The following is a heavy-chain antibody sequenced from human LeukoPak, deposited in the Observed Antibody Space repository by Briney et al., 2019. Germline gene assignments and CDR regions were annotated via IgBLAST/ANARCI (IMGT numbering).Heavy chain of an antibody. CDR2: INPNSGGT. CDR3: ARTDSSGYYPHAF. Sequence: ASVKVSCKASGYTFTDYYMHWVRQAPGQGLEWMGWINPNSGGTNYAQKFQGRVTMTRDTSISTAYMELSRLRSDDTAVYYCARTDSSGYYPHAFWGQGTLVTVSS. V-gene: IGHV1-2*02. D-gene: IGHD3-22*01. J-gene: IGHJ4*02. CDR1: GYTFTDYY.